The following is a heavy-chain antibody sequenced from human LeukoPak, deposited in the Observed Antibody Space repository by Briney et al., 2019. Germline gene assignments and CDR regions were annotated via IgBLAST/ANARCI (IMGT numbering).Heavy chain of an antibody. CDR1: GFMFTSYW. D-gene: IGHD3-3*01. Sequence: GGSLRLSCAASGFMFTSYWMSWVRQAPGKGLEWVANINQDGSAKYYVDSVKGRFTISRDNAKNSLYLQMNSLRAEDTAVYYCASGPLYDFWSGYSPLDYWGQGTLVTVSS. CDR2: INQDGSAK. V-gene: IGHV3-7*03. J-gene: IGHJ4*02. CDR3: ASGPLYDFWSGYSPLDY.